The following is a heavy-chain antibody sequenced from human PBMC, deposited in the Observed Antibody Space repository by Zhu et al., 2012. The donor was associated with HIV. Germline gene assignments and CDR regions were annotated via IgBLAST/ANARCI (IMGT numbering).Heavy chain of an antibody. CDR2: IYYSGST. CDR1: GGSISSYY. D-gene: IGHD5-24*01. Sequence: QVQLQDSGPGLVKPSETLSLTCTVSGGSISSYYWSWIRQPPGKGLEWIGYIYYSGSTSYNPSLKSRVTISVDTSKNQFSLILRSVTAADAAAYYCAREEGVAMATTLFDYVGPGNPGHRLL. CDR3: AREEGVAMATTLFDY. V-gene: IGHV4-59*01. J-gene: IGHJ4*02.